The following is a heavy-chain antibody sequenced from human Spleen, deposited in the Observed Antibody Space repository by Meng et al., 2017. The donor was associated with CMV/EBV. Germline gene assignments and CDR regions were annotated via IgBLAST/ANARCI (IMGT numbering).Heavy chain of an antibody. D-gene: IGHD3-22*01. Sequence: LTFSSDAINWVRQGPGRGLEWVSAISGSGDYTYYADSVKGRFTISRDNSINTLYLQMNSLRAEDTAVYYCAKRTSYYYDNSGYIDYWGQGTLVTVSS. J-gene: IGHJ4*02. V-gene: IGHV3-23*01. CDR1: LTFSSDA. CDR2: ISGSGDYT. CDR3: AKRTSYYYDNSGYIDY.